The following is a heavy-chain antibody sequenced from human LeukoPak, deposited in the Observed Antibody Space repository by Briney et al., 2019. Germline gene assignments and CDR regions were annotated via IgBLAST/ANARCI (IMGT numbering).Heavy chain of an antibody. Sequence: PGGSLRLSCAASGFTVSRNHMSWVREAPGKGLEWVSVIYSGGSTDYADPVKGRFTISRDILKNTLYLQMNSLRAEDTAVYYCARGPAGYNWGQGTLVSVSS. V-gene: IGHV3-53*01. CDR3: ARGPAGYN. D-gene: IGHD1-1*01. J-gene: IGHJ4*02. CDR1: GFTVSRNH. CDR2: IYSGGST.